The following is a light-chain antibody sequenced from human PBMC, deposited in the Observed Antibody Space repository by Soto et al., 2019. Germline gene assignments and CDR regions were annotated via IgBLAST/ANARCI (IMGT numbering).Light chain of an antibody. Sequence: SPWERATLSCRASQSVSSNLAWYQQKPGQAPRLLIYGASNRATGIPARFSGSGSGTDFTLTISSLEAEDFAVYYCQQRSNWPPITFGQGTRLEIK. V-gene: IGKV3-11*01. CDR3: QQRSNWPPIT. CDR1: QSVSSN. J-gene: IGKJ5*01. CDR2: GAS.